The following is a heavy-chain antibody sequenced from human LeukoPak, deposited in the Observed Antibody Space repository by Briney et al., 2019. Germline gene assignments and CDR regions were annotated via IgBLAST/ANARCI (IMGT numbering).Heavy chain of an antibody. CDR3: ARENQIVGTGTDWFDP. V-gene: IGHV1-69*05. J-gene: IGHJ5*02. D-gene: IGHD6-13*01. CDR2: IIPIFGTA. CDR1: GGTFSSFG. Sequence: SVKVSCKASGGTFSSFGISWVRQAPGQGLEWMGGIIPIFGTANYAQKFQGRVTITTDESTSTSHMELRSLRSEDTAVCYCARENQIVGTGTDWFDPWGQGTLVTVSS.